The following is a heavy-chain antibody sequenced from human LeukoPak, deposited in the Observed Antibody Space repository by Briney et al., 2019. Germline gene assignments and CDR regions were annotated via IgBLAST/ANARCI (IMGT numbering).Heavy chain of an antibody. Sequence: SETLSLTCTVSGVSISSGGYYWSWIRQPPGKGLEWIGYIYHSGSTYYNPSLKSRVTISVDRSKNQFSLKLSSVTAADTAVYYCARSIQLWPTFDYWGQGTLVTVSS. CDR1: GVSISSGGYY. J-gene: IGHJ4*02. D-gene: IGHD5-18*01. V-gene: IGHV4-30-2*01. CDR2: IYHSGST. CDR3: ARSIQLWPTFDY.